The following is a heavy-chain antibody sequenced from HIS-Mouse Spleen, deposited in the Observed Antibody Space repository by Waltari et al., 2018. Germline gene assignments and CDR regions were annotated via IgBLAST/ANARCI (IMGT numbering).Heavy chain of an antibody. D-gene: IGHD6-13*01. CDR1: GGSISSSSYY. Sequence: QLQLQESGPGLVKPSETLSLTCTVSGGSISSSSYYWGWIRQPPGKGLEWIGSIYYSWSTYYNPSLKSRVTISVDTSKNQFSLKLSSVTAADTAVYYCAREIPYSSSWYDWYFDLLGRGTLVTVSS. V-gene: IGHV4-39*07. CDR3: AREIPYSSSWYDWYFDL. CDR2: IYYSWST. J-gene: IGHJ2*01.